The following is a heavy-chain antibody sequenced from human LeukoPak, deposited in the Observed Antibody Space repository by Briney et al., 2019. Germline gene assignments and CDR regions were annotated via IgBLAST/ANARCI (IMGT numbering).Heavy chain of an antibody. D-gene: IGHD6-19*01. J-gene: IGHJ4*02. V-gene: IGHV1-18*01. Sequence: ASVKVSCKASGYTFTSYGISWVRQAPEQGLEGMGWISAYNGNTNYAQKLQGRVTMTKETSTSTAYMELRSLRSDDTAVYYCARDGYSSGWCLGRGSRVGYWGQGTLVTVSS. CDR2: ISAYNGNT. CDR1: GYTFTSYG. CDR3: ARDGYSSGWCLGRGSRVGY.